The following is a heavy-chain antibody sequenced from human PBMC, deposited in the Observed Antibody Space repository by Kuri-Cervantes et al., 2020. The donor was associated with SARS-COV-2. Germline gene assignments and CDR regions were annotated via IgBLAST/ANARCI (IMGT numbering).Heavy chain of an antibody. CDR1: GFTVSSNY. CDR3: ARTYDFWSGYSSALIDY. CDR2: IYSGGST. V-gene: IGHV3-53*01. Sequence: GESLKISCAASGFTVSSNYMSWVRQAPGKGLEWVSVIYSGGSTYYADSVKGRFTISRDNAKNSLHLQMNSLRAEDTAVYYCARTYDFWSGYSSALIDYWGQGTLVTVSS. D-gene: IGHD3-3*01. J-gene: IGHJ4*02.